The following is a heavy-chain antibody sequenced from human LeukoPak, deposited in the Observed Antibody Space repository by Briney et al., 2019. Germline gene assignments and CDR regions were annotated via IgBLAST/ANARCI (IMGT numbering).Heavy chain of an antibody. J-gene: IGHJ4*02. CDR2: INSDGSST. V-gene: IGHV3-74*01. CDR3: AVERSGYDPYLDY. D-gene: IGHD5-12*01. Sequence: GGSLRLSCAASGFTFSSYWMHWVRQAPGKGLVWVSRINSDGSSTSYADSVKGRFTISRDNAKNTLYLQMNSLRAEDTAVYYCAVERSGYDPYLDYWGQGTLVTVSS. CDR1: GFTFSSYW.